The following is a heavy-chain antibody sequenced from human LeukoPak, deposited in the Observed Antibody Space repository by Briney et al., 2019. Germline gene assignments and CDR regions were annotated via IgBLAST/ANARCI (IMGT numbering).Heavy chain of an antibody. Sequence: PSETLSLTCTVSGGSISTYYWGWIRQPPGKGLENIGYIYYTGSTNYNPSLKSRVTISVDTSKNQFSLKLSSVTAADTAVYYCARDGKGAVSLFDYWGQGTLVTVSS. CDR3: ARDGKGAVSLFDY. CDR2: IYYTGST. CDR1: GGSISTYY. J-gene: IGHJ4*02. V-gene: IGHV4-59*01. D-gene: IGHD6-19*01.